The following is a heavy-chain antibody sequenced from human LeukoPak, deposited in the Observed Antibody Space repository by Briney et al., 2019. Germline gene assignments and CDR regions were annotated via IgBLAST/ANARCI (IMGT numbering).Heavy chain of an antibody. CDR3: ARDSTTWSRAGY. J-gene: IGHJ4*02. CDR1: GVTVSTSY. V-gene: IGHV3-53*01. D-gene: IGHD2-2*01. CDR2: IYGEGNT. Sequence: GESLRLSCAASGVTVSTSYMIWVRQAPGKGLEWVSIIYGEGNTYYADSVKGRFTISRDDSKNTLSLQMTSLRAADTAKYYCARDSTTWSRAGYWGQGTLVTVSS.